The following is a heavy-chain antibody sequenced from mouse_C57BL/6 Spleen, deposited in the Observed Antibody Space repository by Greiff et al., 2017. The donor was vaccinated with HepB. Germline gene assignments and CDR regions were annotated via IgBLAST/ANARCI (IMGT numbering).Heavy chain of an antibody. V-gene: IGHV5-12*01. CDR2: ISNGGGST. CDR3: ARGGITMASRGYFDV. CDR1: GFTFSDYY. Sequence: EVKLVESGGGLVQPGGSLKLSCAASGFTFSDYYMYWVRQTPEKRLEWVAYISNGGGSTYYPDTVKGRFTISRDNAKNTLYLQMSRLKSEDTAMYYCARGGITMASRGYFDVWGTGTTVTVSS. D-gene: IGHD1-1*02. J-gene: IGHJ1*03.